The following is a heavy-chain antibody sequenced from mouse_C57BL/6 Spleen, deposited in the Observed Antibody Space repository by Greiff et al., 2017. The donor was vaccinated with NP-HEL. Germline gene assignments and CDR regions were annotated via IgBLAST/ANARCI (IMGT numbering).Heavy chain of an antibody. CDR2: INPYNGGT. Sequence: EVQLQQSGPVLVKPGASVKMSCKASGYTFTDYYMNWVKQSHGKSLEWIGVINPYNGGTSYNQKFKGKATLTVDKSSSTAYMELNSLTSEDSAVYYCARKGPYAMDYWGQGTSVTVSS. J-gene: IGHJ4*01. V-gene: IGHV1-19*01. CDR1: GYTFTDYY. CDR3: ARKGPYAMDY.